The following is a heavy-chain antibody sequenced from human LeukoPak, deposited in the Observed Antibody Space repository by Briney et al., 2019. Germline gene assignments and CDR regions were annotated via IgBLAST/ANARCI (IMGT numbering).Heavy chain of an antibody. CDR3: AREPGTGDY. CDR1: GYTFTGYY. D-gene: IGHD1-14*01. V-gene: IGHV1-2*02. CDR2: IKPNSGGT. Sequence: ASVKVSCTASGYTFTGYYMHWVRQAPGQGLEWMGWIKPNSGGTNYAQKFQGRVTMTRDTSISTAYMELSRLRSDDTAVYYCAREPGTGDYWGQGTLVTVSS. J-gene: IGHJ4*02.